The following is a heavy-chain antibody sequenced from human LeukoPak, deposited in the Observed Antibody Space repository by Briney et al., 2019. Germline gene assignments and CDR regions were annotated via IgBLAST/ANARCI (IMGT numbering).Heavy chain of an antibody. V-gene: IGHV3-23*01. D-gene: IGHD3-22*01. CDR3: AEPEGGYYDIRPD. CDR1: GGFALSSFV. CDR2: IGTSGDGT. Sequence: GGSLRLSCVASGGFALSSFVLSWVRQGPGKGLEWVSVIGTSGDGTYYADSVKGRFTISRDNSKNILYLQMNSLRAEDTAVYYCAEPEGGYYDIRPDWGQGTLVTVSS. J-gene: IGHJ4*02.